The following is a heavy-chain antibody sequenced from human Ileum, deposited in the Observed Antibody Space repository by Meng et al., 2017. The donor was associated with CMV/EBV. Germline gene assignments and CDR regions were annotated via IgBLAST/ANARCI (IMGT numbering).Heavy chain of an antibody. CDR1: GYTFTSYY. CDR3: ARELRVNYYGSGENLYYFDY. J-gene: IGHJ4*02. V-gene: IGHV1-69*05. D-gene: IGHD3-10*01. Sequence: SVKVSCKASGYTFTSYYMHWVRQAPGQGLEWMGGIIPIFGTANYAQKFQGRVTITTDESTSTAYMELSSLRSEDTAVYYCARELRVNYYGSGENLYYFDYWGQGTLVTVSS. CDR2: IIPIFGTA.